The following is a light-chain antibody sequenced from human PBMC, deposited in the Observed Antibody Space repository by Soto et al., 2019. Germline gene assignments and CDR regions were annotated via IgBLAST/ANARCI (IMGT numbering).Light chain of an antibody. CDR2: GAS. CDR1: QSVNSN. V-gene: IGKV3-15*01. Sequence: EIVMTQSPATLSVSPGERATLSCRASQSVNSNLAWYQQKPGQAPGILIYGASTRATAIPARFSGSGSGTEFTLTISSLQSEDFAVYYCQQYNDWPRTFGGGTKVEIK. CDR3: QQYNDWPRT. J-gene: IGKJ4*01.